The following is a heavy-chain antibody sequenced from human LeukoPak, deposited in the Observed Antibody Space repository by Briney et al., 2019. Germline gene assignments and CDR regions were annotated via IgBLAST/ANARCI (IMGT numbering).Heavy chain of an antibody. J-gene: IGHJ3*02. D-gene: IGHD3-22*01. CDR3: ASLKNYYDSSGYLVTDAFDI. Sequence: SVKVSCRASGYTFTSYGISWVRQAPGQGLEWMGWISAYNGKTNYAQKLQGRVTMTTDTSTSTAYMELRSLKSDDTAVYYCASLKNYYDSSGYLVTDAFDIWGQGTMVTVSS. V-gene: IGHV1-18*01. CDR1: GYTFTSYG. CDR2: ISAYNGKT.